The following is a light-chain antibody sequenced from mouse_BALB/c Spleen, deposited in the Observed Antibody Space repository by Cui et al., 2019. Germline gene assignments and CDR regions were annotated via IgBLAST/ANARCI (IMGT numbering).Light chain of an antibody. V-gene: IGKV9-120*02. CDR1: QDIGSS. CDR3: LQYASSPYT. Sequence: DSHMTQPPSPLSVSLGERVSLNCRASQDIGSSLNWLQQKPDGTIKRLIYATSSLDSGVPKRFRGSRSGSDYSLTISSLESEDFVDYYCLQYASSPYTFGGGTKLEIK. CDR2: ATS. J-gene: IGKJ2*01.